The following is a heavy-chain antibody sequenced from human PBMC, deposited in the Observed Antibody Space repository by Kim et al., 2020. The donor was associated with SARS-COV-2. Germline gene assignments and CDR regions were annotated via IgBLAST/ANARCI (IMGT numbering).Heavy chain of an antibody. CDR2: IWYDGSNK. V-gene: IGHV3-33*01. D-gene: IGHD3-10*01. CDR3: ARDHDGDDLQNWFEP. Sequence: GGSLRLSCAASGFTFNIYGMHWVRQAPGKGLEWVSVIWYDGSNKYDADSVKGRFTISRDNPKKTLYPQMNSLRAEDTAVYYSARDHDGDDLQNWFEPWGHGTLVTVSS. CDR1: GFTFNIYG. J-gene: IGHJ5*02.